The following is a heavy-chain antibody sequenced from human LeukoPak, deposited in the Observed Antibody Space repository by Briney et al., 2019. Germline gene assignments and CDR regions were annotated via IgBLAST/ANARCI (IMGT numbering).Heavy chain of an antibody. V-gene: IGHV3-30*03. D-gene: IGHD2-15*01. CDR3: ARDFIVLGYCSGGSCPPDYGMDV. CDR2: ISYDGSNK. Sequence: PGGSLRLSCAASGFTFSSYGMHWVRQAPGKGLEWVAVISYDGSNKYYADSVKGRFTISRDNSKNTLYLQMNSLRAEDTAVYYCARDFIVLGYCSGGSCPPDYGMDVWGQGTTVTVSS. J-gene: IGHJ6*02. CDR1: GFTFSSYG.